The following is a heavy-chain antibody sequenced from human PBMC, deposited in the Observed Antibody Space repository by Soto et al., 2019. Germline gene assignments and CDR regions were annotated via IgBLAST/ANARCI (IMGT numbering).Heavy chain of an antibody. CDR1: GFTFSSYG. V-gene: IGHV3-33*01. CDR3: ARMKMATMPFDY. J-gene: IGHJ4*02. D-gene: IGHD5-12*01. Sequence: LRLSCAASGFTFSSYGMHGVRQAPGKGLEWVAVIRYDGSNKYYADSVNGRFTISRDNSKNTLYLQMNSLRAEDTAVYYCARMKMATMPFDYWGQGTLVTVSS. CDR2: IRYDGSNK.